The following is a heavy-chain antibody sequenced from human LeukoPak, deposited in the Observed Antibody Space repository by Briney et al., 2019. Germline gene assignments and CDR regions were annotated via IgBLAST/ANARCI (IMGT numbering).Heavy chain of an antibody. V-gene: IGHV1-69*13. J-gene: IGHJ3*02. Sequence: ASVKVSCKASGGTFSSYAISWVRQAPGQGLEWMGGIIPIFGTANYAQKFQGRVTITADESTSTAYMELSSLRSEDTAAYYCAKKKTPPFQNTYYYDSSGYYAFDIWGQGTMVTVSS. CDR1: GGTFSSYA. CDR2: IIPIFGTA. CDR3: AKKKTPPFQNTYYYDSSGYYAFDI. D-gene: IGHD3-22*01.